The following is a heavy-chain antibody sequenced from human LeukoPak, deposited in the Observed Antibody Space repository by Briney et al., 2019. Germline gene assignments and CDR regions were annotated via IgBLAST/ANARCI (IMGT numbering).Heavy chain of an antibody. D-gene: IGHD1-1*01. CDR2: ISSSGSTI. CDR1: GFTFSDYY. CDR3: ARDSRLSQTNYYYYGMDV. J-gene: IGHJ6*02. Sequence: GGSLRLSCAASGFTFSDYYMGWIRQAPGKGLEWVSYISSSGSTIHYADSVKGRFTISRDNAKNSLYLQMNSLRAEDTAVYYCARDSRLSQTNYYYYGMDVWGQGTTVTVSS. V-gene: IGHV3-11*01.